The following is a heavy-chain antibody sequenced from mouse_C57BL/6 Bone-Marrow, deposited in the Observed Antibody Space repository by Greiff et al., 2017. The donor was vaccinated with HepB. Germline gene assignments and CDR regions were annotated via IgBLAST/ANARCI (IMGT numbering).Heavy chain of an antibody. J-gene: IGHJ3*01. D-gene: IGHD2-4*01. Sequence: QVQLQQPGAELVRPGSSVKLSCKASGYTFTSYWMHWVKQRPIQGLEWIGNIDPSDSETHYNQKFKDKATLTVDKSSSTAYMQLSSLTSEDSAVYYCARWGFDYAWFAYWGQGTLVTVSA. CDR1: GYTFTSYW. V-gene: IGHV1-52*01. CDR2: IDPSDSET. CDR3: ARWGFDYAWFAY.